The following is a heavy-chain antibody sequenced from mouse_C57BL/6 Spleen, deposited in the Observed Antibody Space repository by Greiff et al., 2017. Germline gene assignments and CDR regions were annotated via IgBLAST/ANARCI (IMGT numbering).Heavy chain of an antibody. CDR3: ARGEGLLRYPFDV. D-gene: IGHD1-1*01. J-gene: IGHJ1*03. CDR1: GYTFTSYW. CDR2: IYPGSGST. V-gene: IGHV1-55*01. Sequence: QVQLQQPGAELVKPGASVKMSCTASGYTFTSYWITWVKQRPGQGLEWIGDIYPGSGSTNYNEKFKSKATLTVDTSYSTAYMQLSSLTSEDSAVYYCARGEGLLRYPFDVWGTGTTVTVSS.